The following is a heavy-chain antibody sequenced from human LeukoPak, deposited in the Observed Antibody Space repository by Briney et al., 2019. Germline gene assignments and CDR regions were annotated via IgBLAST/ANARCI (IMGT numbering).Heavy chain of an antibody. CDR3: ARDREHSYGSDFGH. Sequence: SDTLSLTCTVSGGYIHTYYWAWIRRPAGKGLEWVGRANVGGHRDYNPSLKSRVSMSIDESANQFSLNLMSVTAADTAVYYCARDREHSYGSDFGHWGQGILVTVSA. J-gene: IGHJ4*02. V-gene: IGHV4-4*07. D-gene: IGHD5-18*01. CDR1: GGYIHTYY. CDR2: ANVGGHR.